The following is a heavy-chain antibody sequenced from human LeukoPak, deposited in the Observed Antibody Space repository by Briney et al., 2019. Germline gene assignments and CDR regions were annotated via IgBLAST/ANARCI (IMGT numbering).Heavy chain of an antibody. CDR1: GYTLTELS. J-gene: IGHJ4*02. V-gene: IGHV1-24*01. D-gene: IGHD3-22*01. CDR2: FDPEDGET. Sequence: ASVKVSCKVSGYTLTELSMHWVRQALGKGLEWMGGFDPEDGETIYAQKFQGRVTMTEDTSTDTAYMELSSLRSEDTAVYYCATGTYYYDSSGYYVLDYWGQGTLVTVSS. CDR3: ATGTYYYDSSGYYVLDY.